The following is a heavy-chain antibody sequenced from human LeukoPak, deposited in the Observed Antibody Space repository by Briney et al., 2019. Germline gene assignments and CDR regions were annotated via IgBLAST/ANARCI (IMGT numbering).Heavy chain of an antibody. CDR1: GFTFSSYS. CDR2: IYSGGST. Sequence: PGGSLRLSCAASGFTFSSYSMNWVRQAPGKGLEWVSVIYSGGSTYYADSVKGRFTISRDNSKNTLYLQMNSLRAEDTAVYYCARDGDGYIHDAFDIWGQGTMVTVSS. D-gene: IGHD5-24*01. CDR3: ARDGDGYIHDAFDI. J-gene: IGHJ3*02. V-gene: IGHV3-53*01.